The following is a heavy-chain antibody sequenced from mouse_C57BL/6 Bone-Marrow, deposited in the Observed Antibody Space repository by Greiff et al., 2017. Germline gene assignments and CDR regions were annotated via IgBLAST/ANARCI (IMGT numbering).Heavy chain of an antibody. CDR2: INPNTGGT. Sequence: EVKVVESGPELVKPGTSVKISCKASGYSFTGYYMNWVKQSPEKSLEWIGEINPNTGGTTYNQNFKAKATLTVDKSSSTAYMQLKSLTSEDSAVYYCARRGSPYWYFDVWGTGTTVTVSS. J-gene: IGHJ1*03. CDR3: ARRGSPYWYFDV. V-gene: IGHV1-42*01. CDR1: GYSFTGYY.